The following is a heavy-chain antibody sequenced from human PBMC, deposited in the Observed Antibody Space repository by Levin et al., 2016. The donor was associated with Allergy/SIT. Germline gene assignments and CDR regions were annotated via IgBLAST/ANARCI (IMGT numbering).Heavy chain of an antibody. CDR2: IYYNGNA. CDR3: AREANFPNSSGYLDS. J-gene: IGHJ4*02. Sequence: SETLSLTCTVSGAAFTVDFYWSWVRQVPGLGLEWLGYIYYNGNAYYNPSLEHRLTMSIDRSSNYFSLKLSSVTAADTAVYYCAREANFPNSSGYLDSWGQGIRVAVSS. CDR1: GAAFTVDFY. D-gene: IGHD3-22*01. V-gene: IGHV4-30-4*01.